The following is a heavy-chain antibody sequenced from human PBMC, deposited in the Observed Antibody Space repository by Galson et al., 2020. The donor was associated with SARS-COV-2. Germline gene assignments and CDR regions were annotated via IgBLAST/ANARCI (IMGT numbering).Heavy chain of an antibody. CDR2: IYTSGST. Sequence: SETLSLTCTVSGGSISSGSYYWSWIRQPAGKGLEWIGRIYTSGSTNYNPSLKSRVTISVDTSKNQFSLKLSSVTAADTAVYYCARDYYDYVWGSYPGGNWFDPWGQGTLVTVSS. J-gene: IGHJ5*02. V-gene: IGHV4-61*02. CDR1: GGSISSGSYY. CDR3: ARDYYDYVWGSYPGGNWFDP. D-gene: IGHD3-16*02.